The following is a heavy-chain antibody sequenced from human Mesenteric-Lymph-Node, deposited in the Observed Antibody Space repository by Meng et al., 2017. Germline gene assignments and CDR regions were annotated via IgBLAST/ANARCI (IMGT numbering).Heavy chain of an antibody. CDR1: GGTFSSYT. J-gene: IGHJ4*02. CDR3: ARERGGWYRDFDY. Sequence: SVKVSCKASGGTFSSYTISWVRQAPGQGLEWMGRIIPILGIANYAQKFQGRVTITADKSTSTAYMELSSLRSEDTAVYYCARERGGWYRDFDYWGQGTLVTVSS. D-gene: IGHD6-19*01. V-gene: IGHV1-69*04. CDR2: IIPILGIA.